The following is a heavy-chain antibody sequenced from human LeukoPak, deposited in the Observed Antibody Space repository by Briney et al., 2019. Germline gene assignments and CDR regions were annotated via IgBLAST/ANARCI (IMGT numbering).Heavy chain of an antibody. V-gene: IGHV4-38-2*02. Sequence: SETLSLTCTVSGYSISSGYYWGWIRQPPGKGLEWIGSIYHSGSTYYNPSLKSRVTISVDTSKNQFSLKLSSVTAADTAVYYCARHRTTVTTSDSHFDYWGQGTLVTVSS. CDR3: ARHRTTVTTSDSHFDY. CDR2: IYHSGST. J-gene: IGHJ4*02. CDR1: GYSISSGYY. D-gene: IGHD4-17*01.